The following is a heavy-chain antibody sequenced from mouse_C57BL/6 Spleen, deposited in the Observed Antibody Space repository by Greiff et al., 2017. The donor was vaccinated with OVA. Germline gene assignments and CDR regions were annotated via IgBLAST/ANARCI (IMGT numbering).Heavy chain of an antibody. D-gene: IGHD2-1*01. CDR1: GYTFTSYW. CDR3: ARPYGNYVGAMDY. J-gene: IGHJ4*01. Sequence: QVQLKQPGAELVKPGASVKLSCKASGYTFTSYWMQWVKQRPGQGLEWIGEIDPSDSYTNYNQKFKGKATLTVDTSSSTAYMQLSSLTSEDSAVYYCARPYGNYVGAMDYWGQGTSVTVSS. CDR2: IDPSDSYT. V-gene: IGHV1-50*01.